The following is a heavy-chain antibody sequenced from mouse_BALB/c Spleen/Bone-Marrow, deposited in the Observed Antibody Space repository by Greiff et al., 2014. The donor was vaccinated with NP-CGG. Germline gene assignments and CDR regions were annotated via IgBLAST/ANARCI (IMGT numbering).Heavy chain of an antibody. CDR1: GYTFTSYW. CDR3: TRNDYDGFAY. V-gene: IGHV1S127*01. Sequence: VQVVESGAELVKPGASVKMSCKASGYTFTSYWMHWVKQRPGQGLEWIGTIDPSDSYTSYKQKFKGKATLTVDTSSSTAYMQLSSLTSEDSAVYYCTRNDYDGFAYWGQGTLVTVSA. CDR2: IDPSDSYT. D-gene: IGHD2-4*01. J-gene: IGHJ3*01.